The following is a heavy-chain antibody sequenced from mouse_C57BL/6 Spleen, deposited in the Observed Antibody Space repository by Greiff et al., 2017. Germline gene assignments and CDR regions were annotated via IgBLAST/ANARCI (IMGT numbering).Heavy chain of an antibody. Sequence: VMLVESGAELVRPGTSVKVSCKASGYAFTNYLIEWVKQRPGQGLEWIGVINPGSGGTNYNEKFKGKATLTADKSSSTAYMQLSSLTSEDSAVYFCARGGLFDYWGQGTTLTVSS. CDR3: ARGGLFDY. V-gene: IGHV1-54*01. J-gene: IGHJ2*01. CDR2: INPGSGGT. CDR1: GYAFTNYL.